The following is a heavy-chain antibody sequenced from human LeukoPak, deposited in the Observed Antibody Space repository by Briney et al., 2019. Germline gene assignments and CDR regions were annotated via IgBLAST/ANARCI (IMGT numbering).Heavy chain of an antibody. CDR1: GFTFISYW. CDR2: IKQDGSEK. Sequence: GGSLRLSCAASGFTFISYWMSWVRQAPGKGLEWVANIKQDGSEKYYVDSVKGRFTISRDNAKNSLYLQMNSLRAEDMALYYCAKNLEFRTVADDTGGAFDIWGQGTMVTVSS. D-gene: IGHD6-19*01. V-gene: IGHV3-7*03. J-gene: IGHJ3*02. CDR3: AKNLEFRTVADDTGGAFDI.